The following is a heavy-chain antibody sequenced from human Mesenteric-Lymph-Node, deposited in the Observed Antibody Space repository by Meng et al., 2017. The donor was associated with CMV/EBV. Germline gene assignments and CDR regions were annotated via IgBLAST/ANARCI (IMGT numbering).Heavy chain of an antibody. D-gene: IGHD3-10*01. V-gene: IGHV3-23*03. CDR3: AKDYYGSGSYFDY. CDR2: IYSGGSST. CDR1: GFTFSSYA. J-gene: IGHJ4*02. Sequence: GGSLRLSCAASGFTFSSYAMSWVRQAPGKGLEWVSVIYSGGSSTYYADSVKGRFTISRDNSKNTLYLQMNSLRAEDTAVYYCAKDYYGSGSYFDYWGQGTLVPSPQ.